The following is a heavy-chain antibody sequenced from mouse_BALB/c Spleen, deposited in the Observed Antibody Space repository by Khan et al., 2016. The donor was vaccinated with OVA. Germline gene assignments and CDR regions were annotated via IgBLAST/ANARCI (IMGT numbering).Heavy chain of an antibody. D-gene: IGHD1-1*01. V-gene: IGHV3-2*02. J-gene: IGHJ4*01. Sequence: EVQLQESGPGLVKPSQSLSLTCTVTGYSITSNYAWNWIRQFPGNKLAWMGYISYSGSTNYNPSLKRRISITRDTSKNQFFLQLNSVTTEETATYYCARGNYYGYAMDYWGQGTSITVSS. CDR1: GYSITSNYA. CDR3: ARGNYYGYAMDY. CDR2: ISYSGST.